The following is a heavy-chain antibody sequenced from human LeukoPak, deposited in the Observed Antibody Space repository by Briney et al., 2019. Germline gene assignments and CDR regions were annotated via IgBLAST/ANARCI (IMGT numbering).Heavy chain of an antibody. V-gene: IGHV3-11*04. J-gene: IGHJ5*02. Sequence: PGGSLRLSCAASGFTLSDYYMSWIRQAPGKGLEWVSYSSSSGSTIYYADSVKGRFAISRDNAKNSLYLQMNSLRAEDTAVYYCAREGIVAAGWFDPWGQGTLVTVSS. CDR1: GFTLSDYY. D-gene: IGHD5-12*01. CDR2: SSSSGSTI. CDR3: AREGIVAAGWFDP.